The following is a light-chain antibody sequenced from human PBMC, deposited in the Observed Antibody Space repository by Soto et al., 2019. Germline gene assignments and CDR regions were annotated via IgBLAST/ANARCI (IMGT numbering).Light chain of an antibody. Sequence: QCPAIVFGCLSKRTKHSGSVSQSVDINLAWYQPKSVQAPRPLIYGACNRATGIPARFSGSGSGTECSRTISSLGPGLFAVSYCQQRINWPPLTCRGGTKVDIK. V-gene: IGKV3-11*01. J-gene: IGKJ4*01. CDR3: QQRINWPPLT. CDR1: QSVDIN. CDR2: GAC.